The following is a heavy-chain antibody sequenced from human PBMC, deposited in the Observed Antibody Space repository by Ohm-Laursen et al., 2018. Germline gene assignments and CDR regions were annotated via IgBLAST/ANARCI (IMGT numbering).Heavy chain of an antibody. Sequence: TLSLTCTVSGVSVSRYYWSWIRQPPGKGLESIGYMYYSGSTNYNPSLKSRVTISVDTSKNQFSLKLSSVTAADTALYYCARGLWWLDPWGQGTLVTVSS. CDR2: MYYSGST. CDR1: GVSVSRYY. CDR3: ARGLWWLDP. J-gene: IGHJ5*02. V-gene: IGHV4-59*08.